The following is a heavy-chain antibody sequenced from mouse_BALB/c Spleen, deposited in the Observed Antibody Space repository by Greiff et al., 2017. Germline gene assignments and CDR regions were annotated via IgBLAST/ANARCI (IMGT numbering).Heavy chain of an antibody. D-gene: IGHD3-3*01. Sequence: VHLVESGPGLVAPSQSLSITCTVSGFSLTSYGVHWVRQPPGKGLEWLGVIWAGGSTNYNSALMSRLSISKDNSKSQVFLKMNSLQTDDTAMYYCARTQGDYYAMDYWGQRTSVTVSS. CDR3: ARTQGDYYAMDY. V-gene: IGHV2-9*02. CDR2: IWAGGST. CDR1: GFSLTSYG. J-gene: IGHJ4*01.